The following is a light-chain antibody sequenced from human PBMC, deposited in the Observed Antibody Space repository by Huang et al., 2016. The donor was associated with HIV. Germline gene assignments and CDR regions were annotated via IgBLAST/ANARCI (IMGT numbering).Light chain of an antibody. Sequence: VLTQSPVTLSVSPGEGATLSCRASHSINNNLAGYQQKPGQPPSLLIDGASTRGAGIPGRFSGSASGTQFTLNITSLQSEYFIVYYCQQYNVWPYTFGQGTKLEIK. V-gene: IGKV3-15*01. CDR2: GAS. J-gene: IGKJ2*01. CDR1: HSINNN. CDR3: QQYNVWPYT.